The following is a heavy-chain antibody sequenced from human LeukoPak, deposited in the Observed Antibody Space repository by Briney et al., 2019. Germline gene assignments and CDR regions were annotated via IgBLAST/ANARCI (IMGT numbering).Heavy chain of an antibody. Sequence: PRGSLRLSCAASGFTFSSYAMNWVRQAPGKGLEWVSGISGSGGNTYYADSVKGRFTISRDNSKNTLYLQMDSLRAEDTAVYYCAKVLGRSGWQTDYWGQGTLVTVSS. J-gene: IGHJ4*02. CDR1: GFTFSSYA. CDR2: ISGSGGNT. V-gene: IGHV3-23*01. D-gene: IGHD6-19*01. CDR3: AKVLGRSGWQTDY.